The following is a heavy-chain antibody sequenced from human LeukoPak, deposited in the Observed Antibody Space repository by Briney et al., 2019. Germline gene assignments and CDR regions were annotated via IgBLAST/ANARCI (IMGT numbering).Heavy chain of an antibody. CDR3: ARGYSGYESFDY. CDR2: INPNSGGT. CDR1: GYTFTGYY. Sequence: ASVKVSCKASGYTFTGYYMHWVRQAPGQGLEWMGWINPNSGGTNYAQKFQGRVTMTRDTTISTAYIDLSRLTPDDTAVYYCARGYSGYESFDYWGQGTLVTVSS. D-gene: IGHD5-12*01. J-gene: IGHJ4*02. V-gene: IGHV1-2*02.